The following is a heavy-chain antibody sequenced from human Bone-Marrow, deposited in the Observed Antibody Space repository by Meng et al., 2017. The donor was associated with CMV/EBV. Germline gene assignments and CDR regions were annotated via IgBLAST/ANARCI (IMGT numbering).Heavy chain of an antibody. CDR1: GFTVSSDS. D-gene: IGHD3-16*01. V-gene: IGHV3-53*01. CDR2: IDRSGST. Sequence: GESLKISCVAAGFTVSSDSMSWVRQAPWKGLEWVSAIDRSGSTYYADSVKGRFTISRDTSKNTTYLQMSSLRGEDTAVYYCARDLGGNWFDPWGQESLVTVSS. J-gene: IGHJ5*02. CDR3: ARDLGGNWFDP.